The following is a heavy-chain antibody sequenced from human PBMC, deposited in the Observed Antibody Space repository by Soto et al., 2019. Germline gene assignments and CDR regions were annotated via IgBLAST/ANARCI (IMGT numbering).Heavy chain of an antibody. CDR1: GYTLTELS. CDR3: ATVGKWLPPGHNWFDP. CDR2: FDPEDGET. D-gene: IGHD6-19*01. V-gene: IGHV1-24*01. J-gene: IGHJ5*02. Sequence: GASVKVSCKVSGYTLTELSMHWVRQAPGKGLEWMGGFDPEDGETIYAQKFQGRVTMTEDTSTDTAYMELSSLRSEDTAVYYCATVGKWLPPGHNWFDPWGQGTLVTVSS.